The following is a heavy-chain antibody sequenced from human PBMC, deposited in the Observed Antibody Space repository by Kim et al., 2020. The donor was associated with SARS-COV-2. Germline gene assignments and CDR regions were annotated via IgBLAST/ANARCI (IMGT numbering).Heavy chain of an antibody. CDR1: GDSVSSNSAA. Sequence: SQTLSLTCAFSGDSVSSNSAAWNWIRQSPSRGLEWLGRTYYRSKWYNDYAGSVKSRITINPDTSKNHFSLQLTSVTPEDTAVYYCARRSGGSSSSFDYWGPGALVTVSS. CDR3: ARRSGGSSSSFDY. J-gene: IGHJ4*02. V-gene: IGHV6-1*01. D-gene: IGHD1-26*01. CDR2: TYYRSKWYN.